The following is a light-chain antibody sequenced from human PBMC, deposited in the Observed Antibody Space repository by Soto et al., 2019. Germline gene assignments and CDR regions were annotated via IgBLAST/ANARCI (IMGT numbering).Light chain of an antibody. V-gene: IGKV1-5*01. CDR3: QQYNSYPRT. CDR1: QSISSW. Sequence: GDRVTITCRASQSISSWLAWYQQKPGKAPKLLIYDASSLESGVPSRFSGSGSGTEFTLTISSLQPDDFATYYCQQYNSYPRTCGQGTKVDIK. CDR2: DAS. J-gene: IGKJ1*01.